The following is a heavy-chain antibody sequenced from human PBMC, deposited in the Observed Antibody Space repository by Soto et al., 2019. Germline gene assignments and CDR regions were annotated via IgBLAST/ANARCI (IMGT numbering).Heavy chain of an antibody. J-gene: IGHJ5*02. CDR2: ITPIFDTT. V-gene: IGHV1-69*06. CDR3: ARSPNSLNNWFDP. CDR1: GGTFSNYA. Sequence: QIHLVQSGAEVKKPGSSVKISCKASGGTFSNYAISWVRQAPGQWLEWMGGITPIFDTTNYAQKFQGRLTITADTSTSTAYMELSGLRSDDTAIYFCARSPNSLNNWFDPWRQGTLVTVSS.